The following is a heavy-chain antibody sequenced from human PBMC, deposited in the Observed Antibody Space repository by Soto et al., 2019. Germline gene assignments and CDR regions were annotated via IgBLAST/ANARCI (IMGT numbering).Heavy chain of an antibody. V-gene: IGHV3-11*01. J-gene: IGHJ6*03. Sequence: QVQLVESGGGLVKPGGSLRLSCAASGFTFSDYYMSWIRQAPGKGLEGVSYISSSGSTIYYADSVKGRFTISRDNAKNTRYLQMNGLRAEDTAVYYCATGIGGGYYYYYMDVWGKGTTVTVSS. D-gene: IGHD3-10*01. CDR3: ATGIGGGYYYYYMDV. CDR2: ISSSGSTI. CDR1: GFTFSDYY.